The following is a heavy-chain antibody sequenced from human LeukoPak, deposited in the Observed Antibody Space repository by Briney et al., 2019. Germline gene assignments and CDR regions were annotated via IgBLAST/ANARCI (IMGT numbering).Heavy chain of an antibody. D-gene: IGHD6-13*01. CDR1: GGSISSYY. J-gene: IGHJ5*02. V-gene: IGHV4-4*07. CDR3: ARKEGGQLVNTRRWFDP. Sequence: SETLSLTCTFSGGSISSYYWSWIRQPAGKGLEWIGRIYASGSTNYNPSLKSRVTISVDTSKNQFSLRLTSVTAADTAVYYCARKEGGQLVNTRRWFDPWGQGTLVTVSS. CDR2: IYASGST.